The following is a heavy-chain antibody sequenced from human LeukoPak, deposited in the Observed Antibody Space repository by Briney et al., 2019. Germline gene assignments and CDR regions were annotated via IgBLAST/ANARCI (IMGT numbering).Heavy chain of an antibody. CDR1: GGSISSFY. D-gene: IGHD5-12*01. CDR2: IYNSANT. J-gene: IGHJ3*02. Sequence: PSETLSLTCTVSGGSISSFYWSWIRQPAGKGLEWIGNIYNSANTHYNPSLKTRITMSVDTSKNQFSLKLNSVTAADTGIYYCARHSRSAYTGYENAFDIWGQGTMVTVSS. CDR3: ARHSRSAYTGYENAFDI. V-gene: IGHV4-59*08.